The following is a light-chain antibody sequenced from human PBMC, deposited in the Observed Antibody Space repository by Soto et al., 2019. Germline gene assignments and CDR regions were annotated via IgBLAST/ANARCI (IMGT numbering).Light chain of an antibody. V-gene: IGLV2-14*01. Sequence: QSALTQPASVSGSPEQSVTIPCTGTNSDLGNYKYVSWYQQYPGKPPQLLIYEVTNRPLGVSNRFSGSKSGNTASLTISGLQAEDEADYYCSSYTTTITVFGGGTQLTVL. CDR1: NSDLGNYKY. J-gene: IGLJ7*01. CDR2: EVT. CDR3: SSYTTTITV.